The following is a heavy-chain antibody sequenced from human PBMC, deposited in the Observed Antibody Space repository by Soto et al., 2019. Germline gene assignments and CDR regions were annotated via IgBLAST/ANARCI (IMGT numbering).Heavy chain of an antibody. J-gene: IGHJ6*03. D-gene: IGHD2-2*01. CDR3: ARGPVVVVPAAIPYYYYMDV. CDR1: GGTFSSYT. Sequence: QVQLVQSGAEVKKPGSSVKVSCKASGGTFSSYTISWVRQAPGQGLEWMGRIIPILGIANYAQKFQGRVTITADKSTSTAYMVLSSLRSEDTAVYYCARGPVVVVPAAIPYYYYMDVWGKGTTVTVSS. V-gene: IGHV1-69*02. CDR2: IIPILGIA.